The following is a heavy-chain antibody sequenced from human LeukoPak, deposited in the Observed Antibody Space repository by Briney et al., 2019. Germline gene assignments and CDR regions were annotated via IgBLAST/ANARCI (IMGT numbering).Heavy chain of an antibody. CDR1: SGSTNGYY. D-gene: IGHD5-12*01. J-gene: IGHJ5*02. V-gene: IGHV4-59*01. CDR2: VAYSGAT. Sequence: PSETLSLTCTVSSGSTNGYYWSWIRQPPGKRLEWIGYVAYSGATNYNLSFKSRVTISLDTSKTQFSLKLSSVTAADTAFYYCARTVSGYYFNAWGPGTLATVSS. CDR3: ARTVSGYYFNA.